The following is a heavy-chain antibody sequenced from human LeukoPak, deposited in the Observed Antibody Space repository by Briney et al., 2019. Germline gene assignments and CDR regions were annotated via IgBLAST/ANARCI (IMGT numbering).Heavy chain of an antibody. J-gene: IGHJ3*02. CDR2: INHSGST. Sequence: PSETLSLTCTVSGGSFRSYYWSWIRQPPGKGLEWIGEINHSGSTNYNPSLKSRVTISVDTSKNQFSLKLSSVTAADTAVYYCAREPHYYQAFDIWGQGTMVTVSS. CDR1: GGSFRSYY. V-gene: IGHV4-34*01. D-gene: IGHD3-22*01. CDR3: AREPHYYQAFDI.